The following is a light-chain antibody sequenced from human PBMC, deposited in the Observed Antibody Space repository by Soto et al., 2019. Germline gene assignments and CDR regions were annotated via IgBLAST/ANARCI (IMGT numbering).Light chain of an antibody. CDR2: DVS. CDR1: SSDVRGYNY. V-gene: IGLV2-11*01. Sequence: QSVLTQPRSVSGSPGQSVTISCTGTSSDVRGYNYVSWYQQHPGKAPKLMIYDVSKPPSGVPDRFSGSKSGNTASLTISGLQAEDEADYYCCSYAGSYTPHVVFGGGTQLTVL. J-gene: IGLJ2*01. CDR3: CSYAGSYTPHVV.